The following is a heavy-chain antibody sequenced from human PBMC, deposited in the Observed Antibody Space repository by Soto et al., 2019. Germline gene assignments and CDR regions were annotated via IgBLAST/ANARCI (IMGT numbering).Heavy chain of an antibody. CDR3: ARDGGYAAYNWFDP. CDR2: IYYSGST. CDR1: GGSVRSGSYY. J-gene: IGHJ5*02. Sequence: SETLSLTCTVSGGSVRSGSYYWSWIRQPPGKGLEWIGYIYYSGSTNYNPSLKSRVTISVDTSKNQFSLKLSSVTAADTAVYYCARDGGYAAYNWFDPWGQGTLVTVSS. D-gene: IGHD5-18*01. V-gene: IGHV4-61*01.